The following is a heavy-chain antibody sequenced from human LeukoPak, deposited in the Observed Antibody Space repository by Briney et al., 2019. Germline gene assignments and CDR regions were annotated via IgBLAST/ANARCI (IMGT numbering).Heavy chain of an antibody. CDR1: VFTFYRFG. CDR3: ARVHGGYPFDY. D-gene: IGHD2-15*01. J-gene: IGHJ4*02. Sequence: HSGVPLRLSCAASVFTFYRFGMNWARHAAGNGLVWVSYICISSATIYYADSVKGRFTISRDYAKNSMFLQMNTLRAEDTAVYYWARVHGGYPFDYWGQGTLVTVSS. CDR2: ICISSATI. V-gene: IGHV3-48*01.